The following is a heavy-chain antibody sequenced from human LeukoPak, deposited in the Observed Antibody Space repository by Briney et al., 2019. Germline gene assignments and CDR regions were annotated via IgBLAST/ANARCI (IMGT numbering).Heavy chain of an antibody. CDR1: GGSISSYY. D-gene: IGHD1-26*01. J-gene: IGHJ6*03. Sequence: SETLSLACTVSGGSISSYYWTWIGQPPGKGLEGIWYIYYSGSTDYNPSLKSRVTISVDTSNNQFSLKLSSVTAADTAVYYCARGEYYYYYYMDVWRNGTTVTVSS. CDR2: IYYSGST. CDR3: ARGEYYYYYYMDV. V-gene: IGHV4-59*01.